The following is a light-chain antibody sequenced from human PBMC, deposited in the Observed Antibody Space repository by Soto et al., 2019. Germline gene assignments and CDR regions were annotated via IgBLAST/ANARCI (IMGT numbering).Light chain of an antibody. V-gene: IGKV3-15*01. CDR1: QSISTE. Sequence: EIAMTQSPATLSVSPGERATLSCRASQSISTELAWYQQIPGQPPRLLIYSASTRATGVPARFTGSGSGSEFTLTISGRQSEDFAIYYCQQGNNWPLTFGQGTRLEI. CDR2: SAS. CDR3: QQGNNWPLT. J-gene: IGKJ2*01.